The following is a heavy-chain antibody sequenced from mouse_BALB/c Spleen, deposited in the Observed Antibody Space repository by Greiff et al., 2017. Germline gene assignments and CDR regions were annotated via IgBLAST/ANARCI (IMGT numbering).Heavy chain of an antibody. CDR3: ARQYGNYDYAMDY. Sequence: EVHLVESGGDLVKPGGSLKLSCAASGFTFSSYGMSWVRQTPDKRLEWVATISSGGSYTYYPDSVKGRFTISRDNAKNTLYLQMSSLKSEDTAMYYCARQYGNYDYAMDYWGQGTSVTVSS. CDR1: GFTFSSYG. CDR2: ISSGGSYT. D-gene: IGHD2-10*02. J-gene: IGHJ4*01. V-gene: IGHV5-6*01.